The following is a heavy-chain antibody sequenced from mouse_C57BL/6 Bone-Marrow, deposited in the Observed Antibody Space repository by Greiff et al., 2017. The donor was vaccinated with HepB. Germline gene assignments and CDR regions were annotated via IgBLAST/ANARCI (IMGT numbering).Heavy chain of an antibody. D-gene: IGHD1-1*02. Sequence: EVQLQQSGAELVKPGASVKLSCTASGFNIKDYYMHWVKQRTEQGLEWIGRIDPEDGETKYAPKFQGQVTITADTSSNKAYLQLSSLTSEDTAVSYCARDYGHPCLYFEVWGTGPTVPVSS. J-gene: IGHJ1*03. CDR2: IDPEDGET. V-gene: IGHV14-2*01. CDR1: GFNIKDYY. CDR3: ARDYGHPCLYFEV.